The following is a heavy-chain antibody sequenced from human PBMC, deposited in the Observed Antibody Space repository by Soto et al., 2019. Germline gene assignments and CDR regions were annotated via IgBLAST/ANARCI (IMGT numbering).Heavy chain of an antibody. J-gene: IGHJ4*02. Sequence: SETLSLTCTAPGGSIRSDDYYWTWILQPPGEGLELIFYIYYTGITSSTPSLESRFTISIDTARNQFSLKLSSVSAADPAVYYCAREGSSSPEYFDFWGPGTLVTVS. CDR2: IYYTGIT. D-gene: IGHD2-15*01. CDR1: GGSIRSDDYY. V-gene: IGHV4-30-4*01. CDR3: AREGSSSPEYFDF.